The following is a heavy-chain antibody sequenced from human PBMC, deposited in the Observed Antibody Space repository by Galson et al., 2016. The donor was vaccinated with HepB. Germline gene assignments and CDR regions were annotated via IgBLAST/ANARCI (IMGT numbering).Heavy chain of an antibody. CDR3: ASEDLDTPKRYRRAITYHYRMEV. Sequence: SVKVSCKASGGTFISYAISWVRQAPGQGLEWMGGIIPIYGTATYAQRFQGRVTITADESTSTVYMELSSLRSEDTAVYYCASEDLDTPKRYRRAITYHYRMEVWGQGTLVTVAS. V-gene: IGHV1-69*13. D-gene: IGHD5-18*01. J-gene: IGHJ4*02. CDR2: IIPIYGTA. CDR1: GGTFISYA.